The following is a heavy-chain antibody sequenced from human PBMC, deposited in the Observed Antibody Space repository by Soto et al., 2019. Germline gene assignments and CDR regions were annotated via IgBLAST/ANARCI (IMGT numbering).Heavy chain of an antibody. D-gene: IGHD6-13*01. J-gene: IGHJ6*02. CDR1: GFTFSSYA. Sequence: QVQLVESGGGVVQPGRSLRLSCAASGFTFSSYAMLWVRQAPGKGLEWVAVISYDGSNKYYADSVKGRFTISRDNSKNTLYLQMNSLRAEDTAVYYCARALPAGPRNYYGMDVWGQVTTVTVSS. CDR2: ISYDGSNK. V-gene: IGHV3-30-3*01. CDR3: ARALPAGPRNYYGMDV.